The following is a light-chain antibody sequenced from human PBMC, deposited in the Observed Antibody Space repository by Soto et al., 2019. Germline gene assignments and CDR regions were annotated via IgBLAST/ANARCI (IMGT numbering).Light chain of an antibody. CDR1: HNIKYW. Sequence: DIQMNQSPATVSASVGDRVTLTCRASHNIKYWLAWYQQRPGSATKLLIYDVSSLQSGVASRFSGSHSGTAFSHTNSRRQPDEYATNHFQRYASDSLSFGQGTKVEVK. CDR2: DVS. J-gene: IGKJ1*01. CDR3: QRYASDSLS. V-gene: IGKV1-5*01.